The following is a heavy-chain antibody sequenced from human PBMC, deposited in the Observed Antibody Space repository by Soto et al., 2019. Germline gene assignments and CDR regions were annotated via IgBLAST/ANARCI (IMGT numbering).Heavy chain of an antibody. Sequence: GGSLRLSCTASGFTFSNYWMSWVRQAPGKGLEWVANIGQDGSQRNYVDSVKGRFTISRDNAENSLYLQMNSLRAEDTAIYYCASARHIGPWGQGTLVTVSS. V-gene: IGHV3-7*01. CDR1: GFTFSNYW. CDR3: ASARHIGP. CDR2: IGQDGSQR. J-gene: IGHJ5*02. D-gene: IGHD2-21*01.